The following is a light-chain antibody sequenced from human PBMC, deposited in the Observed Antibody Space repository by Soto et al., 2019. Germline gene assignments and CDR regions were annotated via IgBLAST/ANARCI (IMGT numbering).Light chain of an antibody. Sequence: DIVMTQSLDSLAVSLGERATINCKSSQSVLYSSNNKNYLAWYQQKPGQPPKLLIYWASTRESGVPDRFSGSGSGTDFTLTISSLQAEDVAVYYCQQYYSTPRTFGQGTKV. CDR1: QSVLYSSNNKNY. V-gene: IGKV4-1*01. CDR2: WAS. J-gene: IGKJ1*01. CDR3: QQYYSTPRT.